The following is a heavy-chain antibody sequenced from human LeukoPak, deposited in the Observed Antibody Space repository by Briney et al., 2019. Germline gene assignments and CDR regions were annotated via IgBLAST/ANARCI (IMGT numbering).Heavy chain of an antibody. Sequence: NPSETLSLTCTVSGGSISSYYWSWIRQHPGKGLEWLGYIRYSGSTNYNPSLKSRVTISVDTSKNQFSLKLSSVTAADTAVYYCARAGPRRDGYNVDYWGQGTLVTVSS. CDR3: ARAGPRRDGYNVDY. D-gene: IGHD5-24*01. J-gene: IGHJ4*02. CDR1: GGSISSYY. CDR2: IRYSGST. V-gene: IGHV4-59*01.